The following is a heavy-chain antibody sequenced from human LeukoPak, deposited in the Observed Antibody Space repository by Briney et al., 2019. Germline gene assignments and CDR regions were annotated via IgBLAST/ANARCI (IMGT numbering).Heavy chain of an antibody. CDR1: GFTFSSYG. Sequence: GGSLRLSCAASGFTFSSYGMHWVRQAPGKGLEWVAVIWYDGSNKYYADSVKGRFTISRDNSKNTLYLQMNSLRAEDTAVYYCARDSRWLEPLNQFDYWGQGTLVTVSS. CDR3: ARDSRWLEPLNQFDY. J-gene: IGHJ4*02. D-gene: IGHD1-14*01. V-gene: IGHV3-33*01. CDR2: IWYDGSNK.